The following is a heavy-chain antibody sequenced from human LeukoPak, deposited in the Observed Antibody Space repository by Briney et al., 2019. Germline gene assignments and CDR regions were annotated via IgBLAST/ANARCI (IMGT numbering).Heavy chain of an antibody. CDR1: GYTFTTYD. Sequence: ASVKVSCKASGYTFTTYDISWVRQATGQGLEWMGWMNPNRGNTGYAQKFQGRVTMTRNTSISTAYMELSSLRSEDTAVYYCARYHDTSGYYFYWGQGTLVTVSS. CDR3: ARYHDTSGYYFY. CDR2: MNPNRGNT. J-gene: IGHJ4*02. D-gene: IGHD3-22*01. V-gene: IGHV1-8*01.